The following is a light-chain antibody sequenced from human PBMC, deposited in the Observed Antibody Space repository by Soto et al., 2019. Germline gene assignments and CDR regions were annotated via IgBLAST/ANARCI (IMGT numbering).Light chain of an antibody. V-gene: IGKV1-5*03. CDR3: QQYDSYPFT. J-gene: IGKJ4*01. CDR1: QSINNW. CDR2: QAS. Sequence: DIQMTQSPSTLSASVGDRVTITCRASQSINNWLAWYQQKPGKAPKLLISQASNLKSGVPSRFSGTGSATEFTLTISSLQPDDFASYYCQQYDSYPFTFGGGTKVEI.